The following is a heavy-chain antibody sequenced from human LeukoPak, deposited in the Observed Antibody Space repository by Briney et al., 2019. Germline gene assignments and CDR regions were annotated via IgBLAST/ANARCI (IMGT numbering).Heavy chain of an antibody. V-gene: IGHV4-59*01. CDR3: AREREWDYGDYSDAFDI. CDR1: GGSISSYY. CDR2: IYYSGST. J-gene: IGHJ3*02. Sequence: PSETLSLTCTVSGGSISSYYWSWLRQPPGKGLEWIGYIYYSGSTNYNPSLKSRVTISVDTSKNQFSLKLSSVTAADTAVYYCAREREWDYGDYSDAFDIWGQGTMVTVSS. D-gene: IGHD4-17*01.